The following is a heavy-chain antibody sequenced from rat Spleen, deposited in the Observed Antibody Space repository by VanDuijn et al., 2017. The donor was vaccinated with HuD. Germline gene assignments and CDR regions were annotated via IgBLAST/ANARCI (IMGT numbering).Heavy chain of an antibody. CDR3: ARRTMGIFDY. J-gene: IGHJ2*01. Sequence: EVQLVESGGGLVQPGRSLKLSCAASGFTFSNYGMHWIRQAPTKGLEWVASISTGGGNTYYRDSVKGRFTISRDNAKSTLYLQMDSLRSEDTATYYCARRTMGIFDYWGQGVMVTVSS. D-gene: IGHD1-7*01. CDR2: ISTGGGNT. V-gene: IGHV5-19*01. CDR1: GFTFSNYG.